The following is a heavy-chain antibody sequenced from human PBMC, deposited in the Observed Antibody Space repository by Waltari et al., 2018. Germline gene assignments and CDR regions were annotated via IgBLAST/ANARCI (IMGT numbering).Heavy chain of an antibody. J-gene: IGHJ4*02. CDR3: ARLDGHGGFDY. CDR2: IYHSGST. Sequence: QVQLQESGPGLVKPSETLSLTCAVSGYSISSGYYWGWIRQPPGKGLEWIGSIYHSGSTYYNPSLKSRVTISVDTSKNQFSLKLSSVTAADTAVYYCARLDGHGGFDYWGQGTLVTVSS. V-gene: IGHV4-38-2*01. CDR1: GYSISSGYY. D-gene: IGHD2-15*01.